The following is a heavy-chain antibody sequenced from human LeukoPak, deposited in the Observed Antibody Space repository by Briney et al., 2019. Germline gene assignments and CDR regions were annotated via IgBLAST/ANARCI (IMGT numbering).Heavy chain of an antibody. CDR1: GYTLTNYG. D-gene: IGHD2-15*01. V-gene: IGHV1-18*01. J-gene: IGHJ4*02. CDR3: ARDRDCSGSSCYQDY. CDR2: ITTHNGKT. Sequence: ASVKVSCKASGYTLTNYGISWVRQAPGQGLEWMGWITTHNGKTNYAQKFQGRVTMTTDTSTSTAYMELRSLRYDDTAVYYCARDRDCSGSSCYQDYWGQGTLVTVSS.